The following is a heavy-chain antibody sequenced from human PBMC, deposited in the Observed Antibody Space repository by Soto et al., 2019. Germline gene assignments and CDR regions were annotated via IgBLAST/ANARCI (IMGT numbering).Heavy chain of an antibody. Sequence: SGPTLVNPTQTLTLTCSFSGFSLSTSGVGVGWIRQSPGKALEWLALIYWDDEKRYDPSLKSRLTIIKDTSKNQVVLVMTNMDPVDTATYYCAHRPSYCSGGSCYSGFDYWGQGTLVTVSS. CDR3: AHRPSYCSGGSCYSGFDY. CDR2: IYWDDEK. V-gene: IGHV2-5*05. J-gene: IGHJ4*02. CDR1: GFSLSTSGVG. D-gene: IGHD2-15*01.